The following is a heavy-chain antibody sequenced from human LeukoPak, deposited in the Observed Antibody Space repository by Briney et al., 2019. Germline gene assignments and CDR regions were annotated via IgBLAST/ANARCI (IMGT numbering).Heavy chain of an antibody. V-gene: IGHV3-30*04. CDR1: GFTFSSYA. D-gene: IGHD3-22*01. CDR3: ARDLSYDSPGYKGAFDI. CDR2: ISYDGSNK. J-gene: IGHJ3*02. Sequence: GRPLRLSCAASGFTFSSYAMHWVRQAPGKGLEWVAVISYDGSNKYYADSVKGRFTISRDNSKNTLYLQMNSLRAEDTAVYYCARDLSYDSPGYKGAFDIWGQGTMVTVSS.